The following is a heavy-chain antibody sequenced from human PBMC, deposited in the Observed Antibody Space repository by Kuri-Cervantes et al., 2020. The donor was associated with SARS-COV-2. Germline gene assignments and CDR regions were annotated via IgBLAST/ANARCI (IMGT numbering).Heavy chain of an antibody. CDR3: ARAGVVTFSAYYGMDV. V-gene: IGHV3-11*05. J-gene: IGHJ6*02. CDR1: GFTFSDYY. Sequence: GGSLRLSCAASGFTFSDYYMSWVRQAPGKGLEWVSYISSSSSYTNYADSVKGRFTISRDNAKNSLYLQMNSLRAEDTAVYYCARAGVVTFSAYYGMDVWGQGTTVTVSS. CDR2: ISSSSSYT. D-gene: IGHD4-23*01.